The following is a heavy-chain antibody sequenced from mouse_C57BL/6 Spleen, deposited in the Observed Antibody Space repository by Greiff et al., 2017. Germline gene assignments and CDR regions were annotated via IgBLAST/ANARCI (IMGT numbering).Heavy chain of an antibody. CDR3: ARQGRLDY. CDR2: ISSGGSYT. V-gene: IGHV5-6*01. J-gene: IGHJ2*01. Sequence: EVQGVESGGDLVKPGGSLKLSCAASGFTFSSYGMSWVRQTPDKRLEWVATISSGGSYTYYPDSVKGRFTISRDNAKNTLYLQMSSLKSEDTAMYYCARQGRLDYWGQGTTLTGSS. CDR1: GFTFSSYG.